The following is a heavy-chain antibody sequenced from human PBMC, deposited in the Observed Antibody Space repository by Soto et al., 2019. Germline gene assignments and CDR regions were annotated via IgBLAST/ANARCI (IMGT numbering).Heavy chain of an antibody. CDR2: IYPGDSDT. Sequence: PGESLKISCKGSGYSFTSYWIGWVRQMPGKGLEWMGIIYPGDSDTRYSPPFQGQVTISADKSISTAYLQWSSLKASDTAMYYCAGTSSSSRFYYYGMDVWGQGTTVTVSS. V-gene: IGHV5-51*01. CDR1: GYSFTSYW. CDR3: AGTSSSSRFYYYGMDV. J-gene: IGHJ6*02. D-gene: IGHD6-6*01.